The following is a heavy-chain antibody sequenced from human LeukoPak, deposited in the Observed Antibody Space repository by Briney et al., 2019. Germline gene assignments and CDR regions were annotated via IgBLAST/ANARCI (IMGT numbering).Heavy chain of an antibody. J-gene: IGHJ4*02. V-gene: IGHV3-15*01. CDR1: GFSVSRAW. D-gene: IGHD6-19*01. CDR3: TTGYSSDWYY. CDR2: IKSKTDGGTT. Sequence: GSLRLSCAASGASGFSVSRAWMNWVRQAPGKGLEWVGHIKSKTDGGTTDYAAPVKGRFIISRDDSKNTLYLQMNSLKTEDTAVYYCTTGYSSDWYYWGQGTLVTVSS.